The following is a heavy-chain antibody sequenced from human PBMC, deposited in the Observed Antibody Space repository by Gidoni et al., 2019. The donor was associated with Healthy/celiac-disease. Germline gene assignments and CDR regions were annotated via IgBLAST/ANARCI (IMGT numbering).Heavy chain of an antibody. CDR3: TTGPLWFGELLDY. D-gene: IGHD3-10*01. CDR1: GLTFSNAW. Sequence: EVQLVESGGGLVKPGGSLRLSCAASGLTFSNAWMSWVRQAPGKGLEWVGRIKSKTDGGTTDYAAPVKGRFTISRDDSKNTLYLQMNSLKTEDTAVYYCTTGPLWFGELLDYWGQGTLVTVSS. J-gene: IGHJ4*02. V-gene: IGHV3-15*01. CDR2: IKSKTDGGTT.